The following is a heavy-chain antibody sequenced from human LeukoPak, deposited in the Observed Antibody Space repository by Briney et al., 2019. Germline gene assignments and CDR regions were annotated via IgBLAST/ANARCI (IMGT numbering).Heavy chain of an antibody. CDR2: ISSSSSYI. V-gene: IGHV3-21*01. D-gene: IGHD6-13*01. Sequence: PGGSLRLSCAASGFTFSSYSMNWVRQAPGKGLEWVSSISSSSSYIYYADSVKGRFTISRDNAKNSLYLQMNSLRAEDTAVYYCARDTLRKGSWAALRDYYYGMDVWGQGTTATVSS. J-gene: IGHJ6*02. CDR3: ARDTLRKGSWAALRDYYYGMDV. CDR1: GFTFSSYS.